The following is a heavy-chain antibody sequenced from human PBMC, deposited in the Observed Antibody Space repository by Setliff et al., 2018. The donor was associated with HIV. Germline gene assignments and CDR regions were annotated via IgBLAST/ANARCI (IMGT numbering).Heavy chain of an antibody. CDR1: GYRFISYG. CDR3: ARAYYDILTGYPSPRYYYYYYMDV. V-gene: IGHV1-69*13. Sequence: SVKVSCKASGYRFISYGISWVRQAPGQGLEWMGGIIPIFGSTNYAQNFQGRVTITAEDESTSTAYMELSSLRSEDTAVYYCARAYYDILTGYPSPRYYYYYYMDVWCKGTTVTAP. CDR2: IIPIFGST. J-gene: IGHJ6*03. D-gene: IGHD3-9*01.